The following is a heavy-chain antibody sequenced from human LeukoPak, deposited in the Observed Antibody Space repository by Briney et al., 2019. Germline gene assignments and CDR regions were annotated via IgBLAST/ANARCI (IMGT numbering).Heavy chain of an antibody. CDR1: SGSFSGYY. Sequence: SETLSLTCAVYSGSFSGYYWSWIRQPPGKGLEWIGEINHSGSTNYNPPLKSRVTISVDTSKNQFSLKLSSVTAADTAVYYCAIGYSSFNYRGQGTLVTVSS. D-gene: IGHD6-19*01. CDR3: AIGYSSFNY. CDR2: INHSGST. J-gene: IGHJ4*02. V-gene: IGHV4-34*01.